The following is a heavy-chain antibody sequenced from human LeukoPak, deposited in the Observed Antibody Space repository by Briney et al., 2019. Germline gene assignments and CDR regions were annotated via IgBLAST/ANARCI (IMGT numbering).Heavy chain of an antibody. V-gene: IGHV4-59*01. J-gene: IGHJ4*02. CDR2: IYSSGST. CDR3: ARWGSIVAARFDY. Sequence: SETLSLTCTVSGGSISNYYWSWIRQPPGKGLEWIGHIYSSGSTNFNPSLKSRVTISVDTSKNHFSLNLSSVTAADTAVYYCARWGSIVAARFDYGGQGTLVTVYS. D-gene: IGHD1-26*01. CDR1: GGSISNYY.